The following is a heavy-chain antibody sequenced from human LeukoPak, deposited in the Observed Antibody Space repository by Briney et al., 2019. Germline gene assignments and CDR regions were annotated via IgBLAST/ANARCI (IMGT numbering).Heavy chain of an antibody. V-gene: IGHV4-4*07. CDR3: ASTPRSTWSSYFDY. CDR1: GGSISSYY. J-gene: IGHJ4*02. CDR2: IYTSGSTSGST. Sequence: SETLSLTCTVSGGSISSYYWSWIRQPAGKGLEWIGRIYTSGSTSGSTNYNPSLKSRVTMSVDTSTNQFSLKLRSVTAADTAVYYCASTPRSTWSSYFDYWGQGALVTVSS. D-gene: IGHD6-13*01.